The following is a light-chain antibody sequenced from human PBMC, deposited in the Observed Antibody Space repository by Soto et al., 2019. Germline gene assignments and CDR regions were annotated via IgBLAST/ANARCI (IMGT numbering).Light chain of an antibody. Sequence: EIVETQCTAILSVSRRARENVSCRASQSVNTNFAWYQQKPGQAPRLLIFGASTRATGIPARCSGSGSGTEFTPTTSSLQSEDGSVYFCQNYKYWPYTFGQGTRLEIK. CDR3: QNYKYWPYT. CDR2: GAS. J-gene: IGKJ5*01. V-gene: IGKV3-15*01. CDR1: QSVNTN.